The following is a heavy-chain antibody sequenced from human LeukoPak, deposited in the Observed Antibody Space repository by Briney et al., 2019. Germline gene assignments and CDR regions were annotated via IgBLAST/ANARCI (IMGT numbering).Heavy chain of an antibody. J-gene: IGHJ6*03. CDR3: ASSVVVTAISEHCMDV. D-gene: IGHD2-21*02. CDR2: IIPIFGTA. Sequence: GASVKVSCKASGGTFSSYAISWVRQAPGQGLEWMGRIIPIFGTANYAQKFQGRVTITTDESTSTAYMELSSLRSEDTAVYYRASSVVVTAISEHCMDVWGKGTTVTVSS. V-gene: IGHV1-69*05. CDR1: GGTFSSYA.